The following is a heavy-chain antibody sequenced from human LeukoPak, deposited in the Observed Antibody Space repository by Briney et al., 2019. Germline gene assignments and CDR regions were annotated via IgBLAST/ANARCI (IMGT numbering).Heavy chain of an antibody. Sequence: SETLSLTCAVYGGSFSGYYWSWIRQPPGKGLEWIGEINHSGSTNYNPSLKSRVTISVDTSKNQFSLKLSSVTAADTAVYYCARGIDYVWGSYRAPGYWGQGTLVTVSS. V-gene: IGHV4-34*01. CDR2: INHSGST. CDR3: ARGIDYVWGSYRAPGY. J-gene: IGHJ4*02. CDR1: GGSFSGYY. D-gene: IGHD3-16*02.